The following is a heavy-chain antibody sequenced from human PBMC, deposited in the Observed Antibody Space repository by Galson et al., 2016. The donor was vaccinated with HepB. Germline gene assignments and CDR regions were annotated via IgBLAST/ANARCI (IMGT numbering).Heavy chain of an antibody. D-gene: IGHD5-12*01. CDR3: ATIKGGYDYLESNY. CDR1: GYNLTELF. J-gene: IGHJ4*02. CDR2: FDPEDGEA. V-gene: IGHV1-24*01. Sequence: SVKVSCKVSGYNLTELFMHWVRQAPGKGLEWMGGFDPEDGEAIYAQKFQGRVTMIEDTSTDTAYMELSSLRSEDTAVYYCATIKGGYDYLESNYWGQGTLVTVSS.